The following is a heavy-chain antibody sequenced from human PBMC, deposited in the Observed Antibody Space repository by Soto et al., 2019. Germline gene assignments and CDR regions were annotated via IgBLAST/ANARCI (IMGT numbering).Heavy chain of an antibody. CDR3: ARKGYSYGYGMDV. CDR1: GGSVSSGSYY. CDR2: IYYSGST. D-gene: IGHD5-18*01. Sequence: SDTLSLTCTVSGGSVSSGSYYWRWIRQPPGKGLEWIGYIYYSGSTNYNPSLKSRVTISVDTSKNQFSLKLSSVTAADTAVYYCARKGYSYGYGMDVWGQGTTVTVSS. J-gene: IGHJ6*02. V-gene: IGHV4-61*01.